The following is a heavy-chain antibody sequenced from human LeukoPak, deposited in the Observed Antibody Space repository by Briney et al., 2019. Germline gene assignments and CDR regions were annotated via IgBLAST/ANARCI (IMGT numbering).Heavy chain of an antibody. CDR3: ARGLHGSDTFDY. CDR1: GFTFNNYA. J-gene: IGHJ4*02. D-gene: IGHD2-21*02. CDR2: LSGSADGT. Sequence: GGSLRLSCAASGFTFNNYAMSWVRQAPGKGLEWVSALSGSADGTYYADSVKGRFTISRDNSQNTLYLQMNSLRAEDTAVYYCARGLHGSDTFDYWGQGTLVTVSS. V-gene: IGHV3-23*01.